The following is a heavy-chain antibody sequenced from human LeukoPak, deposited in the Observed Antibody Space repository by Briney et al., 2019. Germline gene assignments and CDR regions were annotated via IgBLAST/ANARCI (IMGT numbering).Heavy chain of an antibody. CDR1: GFTFSNAW. D-gene: IGHD6-13*01. Sequence: GGSLRLSCAASGFTFSNAWMSWVRQAPGKGLEWVGRIKSKTDGGTTDYAAPVKGRFTISRDDSKNTLYLQMNSLKTEDTAVYYCAKSGIAAAGTRFFDYWGQGTLVTVSS. CDR2: IKSKTDGGTT. J-gene: IGHJ4*02. V-gene: IGHV3-15*01. CDR3: AKSGIAAAGTRFFDY.